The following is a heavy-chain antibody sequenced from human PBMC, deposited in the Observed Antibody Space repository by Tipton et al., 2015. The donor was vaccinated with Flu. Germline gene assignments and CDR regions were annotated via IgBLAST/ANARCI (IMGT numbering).Heavy chain of an antibody. CDR3: ARRDFSNYVSDPKSRFDP. J-gene: IGHJ5*02. D-gene: IGHD4-11*01. CDR2: ICPGSP. CDR1: GPSITSGSYF. V-gene: IGHV4-61*09. Sequence: TLSLTCTVSGPSITSGSYFWSWIRQPAGKDLEWIGNICPGSPYYNPSLRSRVTMSVARSKDQFSLRLTSVTAADTAVYFCARRDFSNYVSDPKSRFDPWGQGILVTVSS.